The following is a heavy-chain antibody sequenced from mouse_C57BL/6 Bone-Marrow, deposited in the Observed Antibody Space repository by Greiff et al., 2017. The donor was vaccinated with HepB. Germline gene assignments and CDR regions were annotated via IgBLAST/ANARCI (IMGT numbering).Heavy chain of an antibody. Sequence: EVMLVESGGDLVKPGGSLKLSCAASGFTFSSYGMSWVRQTPDKRLEWVATISSGGSYTYYPDSVKGRFTISRDNAKNTLYLQMSSLKSEDTAMYYCARDYYDYAFAYWGQGTLVTVSA. CDR1: GFTFSSYG. V-gene: IGHV5-6*01. J-gene: IGHJ3*01. CDR2: ISSGGSYT. CDR3: ARDYYDYAFAY. D-gene: IGHD2-4*01.